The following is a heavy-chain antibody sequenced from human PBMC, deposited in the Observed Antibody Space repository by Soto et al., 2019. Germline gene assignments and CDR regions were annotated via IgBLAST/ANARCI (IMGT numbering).Heavy chain of an antibody. CDR2: MNPNSGNT. D-gene: IGHD1-1*01. CDR3: ARDDKGIYYYYYGMDV. J-gene: IGHJ6*02. V-gene: IGHV1-8*01. Sequence: QVQLVQSGAEVKKPGASMKVSCKASGYTFTSYDINWVRQATGQGLEWMGWMNPNSGNTGYAQKFQGRVTMTRNTSISTAYMELSSLRSEDTAVYYCARDDKGIYYYYYGMDVWGQGTTVTVSS. CDR1: GYTFTSYD.